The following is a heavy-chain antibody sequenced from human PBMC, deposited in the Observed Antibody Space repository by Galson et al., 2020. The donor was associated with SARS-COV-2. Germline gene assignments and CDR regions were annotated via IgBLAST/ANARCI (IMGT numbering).Heavy chain of an antibody. CDR2: IGRSGSTK. D-gene: IGHD2-21*01. CDR3: AREVMTSPDAFDL. Sequence: GESLMISCEASGFSFSSHEMSWVRQAPGKGLEWLSYIGRSGSTKYFADSVKGRFTITRDNARNSLYLQMNSLRAEDTAVYYCAREVMTSPDAFDLWGQGTMVTISS. V-gene: IGHV3-48*03. CDR1: GFSFSSHE. J-gene: IGHJ3*01.